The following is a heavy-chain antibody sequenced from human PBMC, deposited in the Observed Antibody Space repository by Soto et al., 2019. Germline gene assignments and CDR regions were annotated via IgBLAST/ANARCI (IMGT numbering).Heavy chain of an antibody. Sequence: PGGSLRLSCAASGFTFRSYAMNWVRQAPGKGLEWVSAISGSGGSTYYADSVKGRFTISRDNSKNTLYLQMNSLRAEDTAVFYCAKEQGIAVAGLFDYLGQGTLVTVSS. D-gene: IGHD6-19*01. CDR1: GFTFRSYA. CDR2: ISGSGGST. CDR3: AKEQGIAVAGLFDY. V-gene: IGHV3-23*01. J-gene: IGHJ4*02.